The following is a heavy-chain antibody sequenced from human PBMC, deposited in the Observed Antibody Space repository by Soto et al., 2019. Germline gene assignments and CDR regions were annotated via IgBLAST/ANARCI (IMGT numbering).Heavy chain of an antibody. J-gene: IGHJ5*02. Sequence: SVKVSCKASGGTFSSYAISWVRQAPGQGLEWMGGIIPIVGTANYAQKFQGRVTITADESTSTAYMELSSLRSEDTAVYYCARDRCSGGSCYTIGFDPWGQGTLVTVSS. D-gene: IGHD2-15*01. CDR2: IIPIVGTA. CDR3: ARDRCSGGSCYTIGFDP. CDR1: GGTFSSYA. V-gene: IGHV1-69*13.